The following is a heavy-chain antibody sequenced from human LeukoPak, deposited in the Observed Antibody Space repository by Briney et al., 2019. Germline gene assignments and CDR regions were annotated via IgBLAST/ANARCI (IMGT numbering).Heavy chain of an antibody. J-gene: IGHJ5*02. D-gene: IGHD3-22*01. CDR2: ISGSGGST. CDR1: GFTFSSYA. V-gene: IGHV3-23*01. CDR3: AKDKFHGAVVITKYNWFDP. Sequence: GGSLRLSCAASGFTFSSYAMSWVRQAPGKGLEWVSAISGSGGSTYYADSVKGRFTISRDNSKNTLYLQMNSLRAEDTAVYYCAKDKFHGAVVITKYNWFDPWGQGTLVTVPS.